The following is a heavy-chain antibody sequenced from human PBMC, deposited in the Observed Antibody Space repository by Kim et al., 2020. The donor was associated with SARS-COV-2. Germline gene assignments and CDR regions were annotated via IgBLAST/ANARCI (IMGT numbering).Heavy chain of an antibody. CDR2: IYYSGST. CDR3: ARGIVVVPAANNWFDP. D-gene: IGHD2-2*01. CDR1: GGSISSGGYY. Sequence: SETLSLTCTVSGGSISSGGYYWSWIRQHPGKSLEWIGYIYYSGSTYYNPSLKSRVTISVDTSKNQFSLKLSSVTAADTAVYYCARGIVVVPAANNWFDPWGQGTLVTVSS. V-gene: IGHV4-31*03. J-gene: IGHJ5*02.